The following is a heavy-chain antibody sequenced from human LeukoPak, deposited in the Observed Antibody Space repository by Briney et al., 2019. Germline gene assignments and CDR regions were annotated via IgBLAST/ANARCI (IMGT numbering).Heavy chain of an antibody. CDR3: ARVGLERPFDY. J-gene: IGHJ4*02. CDR2: IYHSGST. CDR1: GGSISSGEYY. Sequence: SQTLSLTCTVSGGSISSGEYYWSWIRQPPGKGLEWIGYIYHSGSTYYNPSLKSRVTISVDTSKNQFSLKLSSVTAADTAVYYCARVGLERPFDYWGQGTLVTVSS. V-gene: IGHV4-30-4*01. D-gene: IGHD1-1*01.